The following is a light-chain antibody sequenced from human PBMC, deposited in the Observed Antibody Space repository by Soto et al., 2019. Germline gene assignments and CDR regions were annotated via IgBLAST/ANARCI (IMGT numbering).Light chain of an antibody. J-gene: IGKJ4*01. CDR2: AAS. CDR1: QSISSY. V-gene: IGKV1-39*01. Sequence: DIQMTQSPSSLSASVGDRVTITCRASQSISSYLNWYQQKPGKAPKLLIYAASSLQSGVPSRFSGSGSGTDFTLTISSLQSEDCAIYYCQQYHTWPITFGGGTKVDNK. CDR3: QQYHTWPIT.